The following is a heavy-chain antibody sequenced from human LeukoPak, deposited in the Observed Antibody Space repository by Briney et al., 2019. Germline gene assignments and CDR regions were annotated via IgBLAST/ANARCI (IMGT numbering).Heavy chain of an antibody. CDR3: ARDPIVVVPALSGMDV. V-gene: IGHV1-2*02. CDR1: GYTFTGYY. CDR2: INPNSGGT. D-gene: IGHD2-2*01. J-gene: IGHJ6*02. Sequence: GASVKVSCKASGYTFTGYYMHWVRQAPGQGLEWMGWINPNSGGTNYAQKFQGRVTMTRDTSISTAYMELSRLRSDDTAVYYCARDPIVVVPALSGMDVWGQGTTVTVSS.